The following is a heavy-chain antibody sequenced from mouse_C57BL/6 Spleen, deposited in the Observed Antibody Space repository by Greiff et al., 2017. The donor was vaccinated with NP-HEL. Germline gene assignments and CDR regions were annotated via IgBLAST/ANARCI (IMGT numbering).Heavy chain of an antibody. J-gene: IGHJ1*03. CDR1: GYTFTSYW. CDR3: ARSLYYYGSSYHWYFDV. CDR2: IDPSDSYT. Sequence: QVQLQQSGAELVMPGASVKLSCKASGYTFTSYWMHWVKQRPGQGLEWIGEIDPSDSYTNYIQKFKGKSTLTVDKSSSTAYMQLSSLTSEDSAVYYCARSLYYYGSSYHWYFDVWGTWTTVTVSS. D-gene: IGHD1-1*01. V-gene: IGHV1-69*01.